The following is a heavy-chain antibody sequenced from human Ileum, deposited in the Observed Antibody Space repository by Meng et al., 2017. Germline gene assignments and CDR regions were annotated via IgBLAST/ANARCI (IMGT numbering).Heavy chain of an antibody. Sequence: GGSLRLSCAVSGFTFSSYAMTWVRQAPGKGPEWVSSINDSGDRTWYADSVKGRFTISRDNSKNTLYLQMNSLRADDTAVYYCAKSITAASLDMAFDSWGQGTQVTVSS. V-gene: IGHV3-23*01. CDR1: GFTFSSYA. D-gene: IGHD6-13*01. CDR3: AKSITAASLDMAFDS. CDR2: INDSGDRT. J-gene: IGHJ4*02.